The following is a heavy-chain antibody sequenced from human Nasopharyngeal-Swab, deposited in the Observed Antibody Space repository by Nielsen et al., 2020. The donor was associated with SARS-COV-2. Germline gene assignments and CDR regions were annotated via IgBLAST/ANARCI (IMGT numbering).Heavy chain of an antibody. V-gene: IGHV3-30-3*01. CDR2: ISYDGSNK. Sequence: GESLKISCAASGFTFSSYAMHWVRQAPGKGLEWVAVISYDGSNKYYADSVKGRFTMSRDDAKNTLYLQMNSLRTEDTAVYYCARDGQGAVDLDYWGQGSLVTVSS. CDR1: GFTFSSYA. D-gene: IGHD6-19*01. CDR3: ARDGQGAVDLDY. J-gene: IGHJ4*02.